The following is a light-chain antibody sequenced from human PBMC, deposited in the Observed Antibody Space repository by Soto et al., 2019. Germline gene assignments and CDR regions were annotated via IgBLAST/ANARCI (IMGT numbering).Light chain of an antibody. V-gene: IGKV3-15*01. CDR1: QAVSSN. CDR3: QQYNNWPPYT. Sequence: EIVMTQSPATLSVSPGERATLSCRASQAVSSNLAWYQQKPGQAPRLLIYAASTRAAGIPDRFSGSGSGTGFTLTITSLQSEDFAVYYCQQYNNWPPYTFGQGTKVDIK. J-gene: IGKJ2*01. CDR2: AAS.